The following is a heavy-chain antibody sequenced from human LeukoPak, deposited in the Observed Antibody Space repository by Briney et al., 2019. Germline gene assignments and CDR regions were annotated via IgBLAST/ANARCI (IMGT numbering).Heavy chain of an antibody. J-gene: IGHJ4*02. Sequence: GGSLRLSCAASGFTVSSNYMSWVRQAPGKGLEWVSVIYDGGATYYADSVKARFTISRDNSQNTLYLQMNSLRAEDMAVYYCARLATSTGSYVGYWGQGTLVTVSS. D-gene: IGHD1-26*01. CDR3: ARLATSTGSYVGY. CDR2: IYDGGAT. CDR1: GFTVSSNY. V-gene: IGHV3-53*01.